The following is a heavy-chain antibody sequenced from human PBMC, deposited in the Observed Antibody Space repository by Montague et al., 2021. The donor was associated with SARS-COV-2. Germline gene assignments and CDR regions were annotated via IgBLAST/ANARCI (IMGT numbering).Heavy chain of an antibody. CDR1: GGSISSQTSC. CDR2: ICYSGMA. D-gene: IGHD3-22*01. J-gene: IGHJ4*02. V-gene: IGHV4-39*07. CDR3: ASTVDYYAHFDS. Sequence: SETLSLTCTVSGGSISSQTSCWGWVRLPPGKGLEWIGSICYSGMAHYTPSLKSRLIISLDTSKTHVSLKLRSVTAADTAVYYCASTVDYYAHFDSWGQGTLVSGSS.